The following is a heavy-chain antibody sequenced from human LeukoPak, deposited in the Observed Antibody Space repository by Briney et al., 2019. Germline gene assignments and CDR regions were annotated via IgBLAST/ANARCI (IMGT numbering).Heavy chain of an antibody. CDR2: INPNSGGT. Sequence: GASVNVSSKASGYTFTGYYMHWVRQAPGQGLGWMGWINPNSGGTNYAQKFQGRVTMTRDTSISTAYMELSRLRSDDTAVYYCARLSFDSDWGQGTLVTVSS. V-gene: IGHV1-2*02. CDR3: ARLSFDSD. CDR1: GYTFTGYY. J-gene: IGHJ4*02. D-gene: IGHD3-9*01.